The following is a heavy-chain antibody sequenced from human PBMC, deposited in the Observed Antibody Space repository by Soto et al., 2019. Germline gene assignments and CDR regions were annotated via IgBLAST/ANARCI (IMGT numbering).Heavy chain of an antibody. Sequence: QTGGSLRLSCAASGFTFSSYAMSWVRQAPGKGLEWVSAISGSGGSTYYADSVKGRFTISRDNSKNTLYLQMNSLRAEDTAVYYCAKDPESGHFWSGYRPFDYWGQGTLVTVSS. CDR3: AKDPESGHFWSGYRPFDY. D-gene: IGHD3-3*02. CDR2: ISGSGGST. V-gene: IGHV3-23*01. CDR1: GFTFSSYA. J-gene: IGHJ4*02.